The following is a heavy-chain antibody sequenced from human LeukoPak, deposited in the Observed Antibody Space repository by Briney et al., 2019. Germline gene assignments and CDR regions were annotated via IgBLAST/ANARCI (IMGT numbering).Heavy chain of an antibody. V-gene: IGHV4-39*01. CDR1: GGSISSNIYY. Sequence: PSETLSLSCTVSGGSISSNIYYWGWIRQPPGKGREGIGSIYYSGSTYYNPSLKSRVTISVNTSKNQFSLKVSSVTAADTAVYYCARHEWGAAAARKFDYWGQGTLVTVSS. D-gene: IGHD6-13*01. CDR2: IYYSGST. CDR3: ARHEWGAAAARKFDY. J-gene: IGHJ4*02.